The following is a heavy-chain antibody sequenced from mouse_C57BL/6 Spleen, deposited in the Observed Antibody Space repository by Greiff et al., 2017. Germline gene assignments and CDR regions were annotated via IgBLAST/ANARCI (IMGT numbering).Heavy chain of an antibody. J-gene: IGHJ4*01. CDR2: IHPSDSDT. CDR3: ASNYYGSSYSDYAMDY. V-gene: IGHV1-74*01. CDR1: GYTFTSYW. D-gene: IGHD1-1*01. Sequence: VKLQQPGAELVKPGASVKVSCKASGYTFTSYWMHWVKQRPGQGLEWIGRIHPSDSDTNYNQKFKGKATLTVDKSSSTAYMQLSSLTSEDSAVYYCASNYYGSSYSDYAMDYWGQGTSVTVSS.